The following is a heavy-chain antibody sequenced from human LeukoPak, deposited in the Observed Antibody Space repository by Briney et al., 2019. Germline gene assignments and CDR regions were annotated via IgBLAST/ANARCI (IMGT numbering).Heavy chain of an antibody. J-gene: IGHJ4*02. D-gene: IGHD3-3*01. CDR1: GFRFSTYS. CDR2: ISSSSTYI. V-gene: IGHV3-21*04. Sequence: PGGSLRLSCAASGFRFSTYSMNWVRQAPGKGLEWVSSISSSSTYIYYTVSVKGRITISRDNAKNSLFLQMDTLRAEDTAVYYCAKVGDVFFFDYWGQGTLVTVSS. CDR3: AKVGDVFFFDY.